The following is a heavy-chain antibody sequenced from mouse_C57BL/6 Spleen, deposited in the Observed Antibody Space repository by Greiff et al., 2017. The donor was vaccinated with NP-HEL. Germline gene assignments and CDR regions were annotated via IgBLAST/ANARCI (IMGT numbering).Heavy chain of an antibody. Sequence: VQLQQSDAELVKPGASVKISCKVSGYTFTDHTIHWMKRRPEQGLEWIGYIYPRDGSTKYNEKFKGKATLTADKSSSTAYMQLNSLTSEDSAVYFCARRDDGYPYAMDYWGQGTSVTVSS. J-gene: IGHJ4*01. CDR2: IYPRDGST. CDR1: GYTFTDHT. V-gene: IGHV1-78*01. D-gene: IGHD2-3*01. CDR3: ARRDDGYPYAMDY.